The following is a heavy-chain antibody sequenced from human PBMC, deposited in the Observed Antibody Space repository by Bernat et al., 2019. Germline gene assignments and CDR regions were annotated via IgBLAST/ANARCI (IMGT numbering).Heavy chain of an antibody. CDR2: TYYRSRWYN. CDR3: ARGRSSNFDI. Sequence: QVQLQQSGPGLAKPSQTLSLACAISGDSVSANAVAWNWIRQSPSRGLEWLGRTYYRSRWYNDYAVAVKSRITVSPDTSKNRFSLQLNSVTHEDTAVYYCARGRSSNFDIWGPGTMVTVSA. CDR1: GDSVSANAVA. J-gene: IGHJ3*02. D-gene: IGHD2-2*01. V-gene: IGHV6-1*01.